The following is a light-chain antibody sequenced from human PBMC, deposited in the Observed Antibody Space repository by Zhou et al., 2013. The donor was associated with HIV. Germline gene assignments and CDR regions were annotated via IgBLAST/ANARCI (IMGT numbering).Light chain of an antibody. CDR1: QSISSW. J-gene: IGKJ2*01. V-gene: IGKV1-5*03. Sequence: DIQMTQSPSTLSASVGDRVTITCRASQSISSWLAWYQQKPGKAPKLLIYKASSLESGVPSRFSGSGSGTEFTLTISSLQPDDFATYYCQQYNNYMYTFGQGPSWRSN. CDR3: QQYNNYMYT. CDR2: KAS.